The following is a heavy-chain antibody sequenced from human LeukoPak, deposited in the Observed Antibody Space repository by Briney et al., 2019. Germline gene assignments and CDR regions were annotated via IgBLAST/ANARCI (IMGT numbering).Heavy chain of an antibody. CDR2: ISSSSSYI. D-gene: IGHD5-24*01. J-gene: IGHJ4*02. Sequence: GGSLRLSCAASGFTFSSYSMNWVRQAPGKGLEWVSSISSSSSYIYYADSVKGRFTISRDNAKNSLYLQMNSLRAEDTAVYYCARFRRDGYNYWGADYWGQGTLVTVSS. CDR1: GFTFSSYS. V-gene: IGHV3-21*01. CDR3: ARFRRDGYNYWGADY.